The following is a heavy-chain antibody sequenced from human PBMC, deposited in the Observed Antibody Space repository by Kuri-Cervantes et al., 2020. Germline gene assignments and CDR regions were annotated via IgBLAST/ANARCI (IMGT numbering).Heavy chain of an antibody. D-gene: IGHD1-26*01. CDR2: INPNSGGT. CDR1: GYTFSGNY. V-gene: IGHV1-2*02. Sequence: ASVKVSCKASGYTFSGNYIHWVRQAPGQGLEWMGWINPNSGGTNYAQKFQGRVTLTRDTSISTAYMELSRLRSDDTAVYYCAREIVGATKGGRYFDYWGQGTLVTVSS. CDR3: AREIVGATKGGRYFDY. J-gene: IGHJ4*02.